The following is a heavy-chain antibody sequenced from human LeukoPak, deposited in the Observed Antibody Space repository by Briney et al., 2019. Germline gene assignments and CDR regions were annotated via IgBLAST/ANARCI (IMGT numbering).Heavy chain of an antibody. CDR2: INHRGSS. D-gene: IGHD2-15*01. CDR3: ARDKFCSDTGSCNIGLFDF. V-gene: IGHV4-34*01. J-gene: IGHJ4*02. CDR1: GGSFSGYY. Sequence: SETLSLTCGVFGGSFSGYYWTWLRQPPGKGREWIGQINHRGSSHYNPSLWSRVTISVDTSKTQFSLKLTSVTAADTAVYYCARDKFCSDTGSCNIGLFDFWGQGALVTVSS.